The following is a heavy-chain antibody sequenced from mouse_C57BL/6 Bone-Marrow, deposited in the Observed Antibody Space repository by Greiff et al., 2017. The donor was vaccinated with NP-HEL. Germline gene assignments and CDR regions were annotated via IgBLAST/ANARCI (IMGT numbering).Heavy chain of an antibody. D-gene: IGHD1-1*01. CDR3: ARAHYYGTLYFDY. J-gene: IGHJ2*01. CDR2: ISSGSSTI. V-gene: IGHV5-17*01. CDR1: GFTFSDYG. Sequence: EVQLQQSGGGLVKPGGSLKLSCAASGFTFSDYGMHWVRQAPEKGLEWVAYISSGSSTIYYADTVKGRFTISRDNAKNTLFLQMTSLRSEDTAMYYCARAHYYGTLYFDYWGQGTTLTVSS.